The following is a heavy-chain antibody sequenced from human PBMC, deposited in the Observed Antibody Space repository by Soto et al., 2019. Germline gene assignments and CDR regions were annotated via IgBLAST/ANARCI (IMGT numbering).Heavy chain of an antibody. V-gene: IGHV4-59*01. Sequence: SETLSLTCIVSRGYITSYRWSWIRQFPENGLGWIACKSCPGETNYNPSFQSRVTIALDTSKNHLSIKMTSMTAPDPAVYYCAREMHAGFTHYFATWGQGTLVT. CDR1: RGYITSYR. CDR2: KSCPGET. J-gene: IGHJ5*02. D-gene: IGHD1-1*01. CDR3: AREMHAGFTHYFAT.